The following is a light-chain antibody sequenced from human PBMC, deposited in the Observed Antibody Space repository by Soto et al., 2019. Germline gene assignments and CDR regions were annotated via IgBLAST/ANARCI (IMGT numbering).Light chain of an antibody. Sequence: IQMTQSPSSLSASVGDRVSITCRASQSIGTFLNWYQQKPGEAPNLLIHTSFTLYSGVPSRFSGTGSGTEFTLTISSLQPDDFATYHCQQYNTFWTFGQGTKVDIK. CDR2: TSF. V-gene: IGKV1-39*01. CDR3: QQYNTFWT. CDR1: QSIGTF. J-gene: IGKJ1*01.